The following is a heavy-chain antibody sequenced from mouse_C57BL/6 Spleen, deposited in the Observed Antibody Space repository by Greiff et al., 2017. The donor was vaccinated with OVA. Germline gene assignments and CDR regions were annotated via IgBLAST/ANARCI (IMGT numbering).Heavy chain of an antibody. CDR1: GFSLTSYG. CDR3: ARKLGPSYAMDY. CDR2: IWSGGST. J-gene: IGHJ4*01. D-gene: IGHD4-1*01. V-gene: IGHV2-2*01. Sequence: VKLMESGPGLVQPSQSLSITCTVSGFSLTSYGVHWVRQSPGKGLEWLGVIWSGGSTDYNAAFISRLSISKDNSKSQVFFKMNSLQADDTAIDYCARKLGPSYAMDYWGQGTSVTVSS.